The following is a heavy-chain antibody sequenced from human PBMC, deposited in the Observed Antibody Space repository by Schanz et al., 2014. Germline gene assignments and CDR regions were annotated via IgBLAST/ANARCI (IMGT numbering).Heavy chain of an antibody. J-gene: IGHJ4*02. CDR1: GYTFTDYY. D-gene: IGHD1-26*01. CDR2: IFLNDGGT. Sequence: QVQLVQSGAEVKEPGASVKLSCKSSGYTFTDYYMQWVRQAPGQGLEWLGTIFLNDGGTHSAEKFQGRIIMTRDTSTSTVYLDLRSLRSEDTAVYYCARERPRKGDFDYWGQGTLVTVSS. CDR3: ARERPRKGDFDY. V-gene: IGHV1-46*01.